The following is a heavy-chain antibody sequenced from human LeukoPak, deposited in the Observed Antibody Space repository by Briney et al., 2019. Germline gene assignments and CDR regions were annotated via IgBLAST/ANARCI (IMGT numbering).Heavy chain of an antibody. CDR3: ARSPSGYRFDY. J-gene: IGHJ4*02. CDR2: IYYSGST. V-gene: IGHV4-61*01. D-gene: IGHD3-22*01. Sequence: SETLSLTCTVSGGSVSSGSYYWSWIRQPPGKGLEWIGYIYYSGSTNYNPSLKCRVTISVDTSKNQFSLKLSSVTAADTAVYYCARSPSGYRFDYWGQGTLVTVPS. CDR1: GGSVSSGSYY.